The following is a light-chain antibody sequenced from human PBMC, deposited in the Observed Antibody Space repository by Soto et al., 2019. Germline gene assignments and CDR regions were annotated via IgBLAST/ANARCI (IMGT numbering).Light chain of an antibody. V-gene: IGLV2-11*01. J-gene: IGLJ1*01. CDR3: CSYAGSYTHV. CDR1: SSDVGGYNF. CDR2: DVT. Sequence: QSALTQSRSVSGSPGQSVTISCTGTSSDVGGYNFVSWYQQYPGKAPKLIIYDVTKRPSGVPDRFSGSKSGNTASLTISGLQTDDEAGYYCCSYAGSYTHVFGTGTKVTVL.